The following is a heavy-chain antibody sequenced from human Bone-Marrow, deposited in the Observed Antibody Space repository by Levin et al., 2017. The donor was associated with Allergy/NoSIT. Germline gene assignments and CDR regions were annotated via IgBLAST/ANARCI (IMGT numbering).Heavy chain of an antibody. Sequence: SETLSLTCAVSGGSISSSNWWSWVRQPPGKGLEWIGEIYHSGSTNYNPSLKSRVTISVDKSKNQFSLKLSSVTAADTAVYYCARDESYSSGEDAFDIWGQGTMVTVSS. D-gene: IGHD6-19*01. CDR2: IYHSGST. CDR1: GGSISSSNW. J-gene: IGHJ3*02. V-gene: IGHV4-4*02. CDR3: ARDESYSSGEDAFDI.